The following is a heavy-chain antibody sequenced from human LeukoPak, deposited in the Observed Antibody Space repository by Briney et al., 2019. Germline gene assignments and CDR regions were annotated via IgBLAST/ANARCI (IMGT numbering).Heavy chain of an antibody. CDR2: IRDKPDGGTT. D-gene: IGHD2-2*01. CDR3: TTDNAPGMDV. Sequence: GGSLRLSCAAPGFIFDDYAIHWVRQAPGKGLEWVGLIRDKPDGGTTVYAAPVKGRFTISRDDSKSMLYLQMNSLKTEDTAVYYCTTDNAPGMDVWGQGTTVTVSS. CDR1: GFIFDDYA. V-gene: IGHV3-15*01. J-gene: IGHJ6*02.